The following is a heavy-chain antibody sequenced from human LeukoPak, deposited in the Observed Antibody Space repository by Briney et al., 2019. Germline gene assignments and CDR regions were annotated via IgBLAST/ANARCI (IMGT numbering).Heavy chain of an antibody. D-gene: IGHD5-18*01. CDR2: INPNSGGT. Sequence: ASVRVSCKASGYTLTGYYMHWVRQAPGQGLEWMGWINPNSGGTSYAQKFQGRVTMTRDTSVTTAYMELSRLRSDDTAVYYCATEVTDWGQGTLVTVSS. CDR1: GYTLTGYY. J-gene: IGHJ4*02. V-gene: IGHV1-2*02. CDR3: ATEVTD.